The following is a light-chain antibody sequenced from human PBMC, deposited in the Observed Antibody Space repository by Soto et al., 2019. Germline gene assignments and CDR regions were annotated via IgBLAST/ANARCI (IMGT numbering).Light chain of an antibody. V-gene: IGLV1-44*01. CDR2: SDN. CDR1: ASNIGSNS. Sequence: QSALTQPPSASGTPGQRVTMSCSGSASNIGSNSGSWYRQVPGTAPKLLIYSDNQRPSGVPDRFSVSKSGTSASLAISGLQSEDEADYYCAAWDDRLNAVVFGGGTKLTVL. J-gene: IGLJ2*01. CDR3: AAWDDRLNAVV.